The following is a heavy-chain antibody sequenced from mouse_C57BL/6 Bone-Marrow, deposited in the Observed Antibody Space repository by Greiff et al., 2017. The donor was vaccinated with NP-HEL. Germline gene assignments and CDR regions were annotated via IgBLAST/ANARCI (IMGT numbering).Heavy chain of an antibody. J-gene: IGHJ4*01. D-gene: IGHD1-1*01. V-gene: IGHV1-18*01. Sequence: VQLQQSGPELVKPGASVKIPCKASGYTFTDYNMDWVKQSHGKSLEWIGDINPNNGGTIYNQKFKGKATLTVDKSSSTAYMELRSLTSEDTAVYYGARPSHYGSSLDYWGQGTSVTVSS. CDR2: INPNNGGT. CDR1: GYTFTDYN. CDR3: ARPSHYGSSLDY.